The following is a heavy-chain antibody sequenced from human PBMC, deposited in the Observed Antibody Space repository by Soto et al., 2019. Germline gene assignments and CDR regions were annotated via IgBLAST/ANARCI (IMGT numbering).Heavy chain of an antibody. J-gene: IGHJ6*02. CDR2: ISSNASTI. CDR1: GFTFSDHS. CDR3: ARDLYDFWSGYPTGDV. Sequence: GGSLRLSCEASGFTFSDHSMNWVRQAPGKGLEWISYISSNASTIKYADSVEGRFTISRDNSKNTLYLQMNSLRAEDTAVYYCARDLYDFWSGYPTGDVWGQGTTVTVSS. V-gene: IGHV3-48*01. D-gene: IGHD3-3*01.